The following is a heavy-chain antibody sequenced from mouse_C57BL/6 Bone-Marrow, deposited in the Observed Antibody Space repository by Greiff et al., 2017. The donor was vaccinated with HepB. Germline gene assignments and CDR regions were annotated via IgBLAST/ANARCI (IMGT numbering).Heavy chain of an antibody. V-gene: IGHV1-80*01. J-gene: IGHJ1*03. CDR3: ARSADYGSSYWYFDV. CDR2: IYPGDGDT. D-gene: IGHD1-1*01. Sequence: QVQLQQSGAELVKPGASVKISCKASGYAFSSYWMNWVKQRPGKGLEWIGQIYPGDGDTNYNGKFKGKATLTADKSSSTAYMQLSSLTSEDSAVYFCARSADYGSSYWYFDVWGTGTTVTVSS. CDR1: GYAFSSYW.